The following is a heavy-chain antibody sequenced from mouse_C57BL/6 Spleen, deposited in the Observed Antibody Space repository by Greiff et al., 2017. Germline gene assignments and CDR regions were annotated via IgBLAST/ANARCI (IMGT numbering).Heavy chain of an antibody. CDR2: IDPEDGET. J-gene: IGHJ3*01. CDR3: ARNYDYDVGFAY. Sequence: VQLKQSGAELVKPGASVKLSCTASGFNITDYYMHWVKQRTEQGLEWIGRIDPEDGETKYAPKFQGKATITADTSSNTAYLQLSSLTSEDTAVYYCARNYDYDVGFAYWGQGTLVTVSA. CDR1: GFNITDYY. D-gene: IGHD2-4*01. V-gene: IGHV14-2*01.